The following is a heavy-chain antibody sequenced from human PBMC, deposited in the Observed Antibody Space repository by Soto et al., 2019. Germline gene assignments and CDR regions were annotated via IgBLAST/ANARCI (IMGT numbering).Heavy chain of an antibody. CDR3: ARRGSRSSSALPSYDY. CDR1: SDSISSGYY. D-gene: IGHD3-22*01. J-gene: IGHJ4*02. CDR2: IFHSGTP. Sequence: SETLSLTCAVSSDSISSGYYCDWIRQPPGKGLEWIGSIFHSGTPCYNPSLKSRLTISMDTSKTQFSLKLTSVTAADTAVYYCARRGSRSSSALPSYDYWGRRILVTVSS. V-gene: IGHV4-38-2*01.